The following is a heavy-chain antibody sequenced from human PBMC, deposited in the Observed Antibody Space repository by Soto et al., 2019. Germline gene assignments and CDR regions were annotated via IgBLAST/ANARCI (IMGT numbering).Heavy chain of an antibody. Sequence: QVQLAQSGAEVKKPGASVKVSCKASGYSFTSYDINWVRQATGQGLEWMGWMNPNSGNTGYAQKFQGRVTMTSNTSTSPAYMELSSLRSDDTAVYYCARERSYHVDVWGQGTRVTVSS. V-gene: IGHV1-8*01. D-gene: IGHD2-2*01. J-gene: IGHJ6*02. CDR3: ARERSYHVDV. CDR2: MNPNSGNT. CDR1: GYSFTSYD.